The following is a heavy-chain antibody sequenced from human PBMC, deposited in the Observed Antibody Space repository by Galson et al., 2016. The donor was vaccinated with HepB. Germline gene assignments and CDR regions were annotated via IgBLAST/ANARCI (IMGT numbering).Heavy chain of an antibody. J-gene: IGHJ4*02. CDR1: GGSISSSNW. Sequence: SETLSLTCAVSGGSISSSNWWTWVRQPPGKGLEWIGQIYHSGGATYNPSLNSRVTMSVDKSKNQFSLKLSSVTAADTAVYYCARRDESLFVDYWGQGTLVTVSS. D-gene: IGHD2-21*01. CDR3: ARRDESLFVDY. V-gene: IGHV4-4*02. CDR2: IYHSGGA.